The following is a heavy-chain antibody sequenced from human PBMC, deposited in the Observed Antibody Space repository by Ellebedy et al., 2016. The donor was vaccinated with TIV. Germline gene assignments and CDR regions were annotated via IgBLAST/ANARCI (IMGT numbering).Heavy chain of an antibody. CDR3: ASDPSGYNWFDS. CDR2: VYYSGTT. J-gene: IGHJ5*01. D-gene: IGHD6-25*01. CDR1: SGSITNSY. V-gene: IGHV4-59*01. Sequence: SETLSLXCTVSSGSITNSYWTWFRQPPGKGLEWIGYVYYSGTTKYNPSLESRVTISIETSKNQFSLEVKSVTAADTAVYYCASDPSGYNWFDSWGQGSLVTVSS.